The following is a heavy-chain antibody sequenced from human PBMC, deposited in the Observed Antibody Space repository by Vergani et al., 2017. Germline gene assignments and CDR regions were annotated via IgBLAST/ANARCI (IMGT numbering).Heavy chain of an antibody. CDR2: INPNSGGT. J-gene: IGHJ5*02. D-gene: IGHD3-10*01. Sequence: QVQLVQSGAEVKKPGASVKVSCKASGYTFTGYYMHWVRQAPGQGLEWMGWINPNSGGTNYAQKFQGRVTMTRDTSISTAYMELGRLRSDDTAVYYCARGTLRGSGSYRNWFDPWGQGTLVTVSS. CDR3: ARGTLRGSGSYRNWFDP. CDR1: GYTFTGYY. V-gene: IGHV1-2*02.